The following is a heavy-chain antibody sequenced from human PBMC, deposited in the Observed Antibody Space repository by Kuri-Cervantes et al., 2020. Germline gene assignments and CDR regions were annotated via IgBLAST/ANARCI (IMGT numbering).Heavy chain of an antibody. D-gene: IGHD6-13*01. V-gene: IGHV3-30*18. J-gene: IGHJ6*02. CDR2: ISYDGSNK. CDR1: GVSFSSYG. Sequence: AGSLRLSCAASGVSFSSYGMHWVRQAPGKGLEWVAVISYDGSNKYYADSVKGRFTISRDNSKNTLYLQMNSLRAEDTAVYYCAKDRISSSWYYYYYYGMDVWGQGTTVTVSS. CDR3: AKDRISSSWYYYYYYGMDV.